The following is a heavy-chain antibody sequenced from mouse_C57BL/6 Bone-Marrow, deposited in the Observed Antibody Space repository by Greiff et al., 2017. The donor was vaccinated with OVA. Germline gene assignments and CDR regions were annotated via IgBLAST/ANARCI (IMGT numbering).Heavy chain of an antibody. J-gene: IGHJ1*03. Sequence: EVNVVESEGGLVQPGSSMKLSCTASGFTFSDYYMAWVRQVPEKGLEWVANINYDGSSTYYLDSLKSRFIISRDNAKNILYLQMSSLKSEDTATYYCARDLYYYGSSYWYFDVWGTGTTVTVSS. CDR3: ARDLYYYGSSYWYFDV. CDR1: GFTFSDYY. D-gene: IGHD1-1*01. V-gene: IGHV5-16*01. CDR2: INYDGSST.